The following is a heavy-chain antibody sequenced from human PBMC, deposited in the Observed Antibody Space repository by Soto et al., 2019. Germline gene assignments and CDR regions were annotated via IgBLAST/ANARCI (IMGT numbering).Heavy chain of an antibody. Sequence: GASVKVSCKASGYTFTSYAMHWVRQAPGQRLEWMGWINAGNGNTKYSQKFQGRVTITRDTSASTAYMELSSLRSEDTAVYYCARGGKYCSSTSCYGGWFDPWGQGTLVTVS. CDR1: GYTFTSYA. V-gene: IGHV1-3*01. CDR2: INAGNGNT. J-gene: IGHJ5*02. D-gene: IGHD2-2*01. CDR3: ARGGKYCSSTSCYGGWFDP.